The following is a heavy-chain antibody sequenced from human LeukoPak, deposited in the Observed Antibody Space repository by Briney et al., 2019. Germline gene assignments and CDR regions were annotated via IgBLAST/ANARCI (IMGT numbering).Heavy chain of an antibody. D-gene: IGHD5-18*01. J-gene: IGHJ5*02. CDR1: GGTFSSYA. V-gene: IGHV1-69*04. Sequence: ASVNVSCKASGGTFSSYAISWVRQAPGQGLEWMGRIIPILGIANYAQKFQGRVTITADKSTSTAYMELSSLRSEDTAVYYCARFDSDTAMVPGGFDPWGQGTLVTVSS. CDR2: IIPILGIA. CDR3: ARFDSDTAMVPGGFDP.